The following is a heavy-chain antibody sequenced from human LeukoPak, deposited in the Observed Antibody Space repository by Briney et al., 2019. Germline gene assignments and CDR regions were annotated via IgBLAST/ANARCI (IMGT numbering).Heavy chain of an antibody. CDR3: ARDLPTSGWHGRDY. CDR1: GGSISIYY. Sequence: PSETLSLTCTVSGGSISIYYWSWVRQPPGEGLEWIGYISYSGSTNYNPSLKSRVTISVDTSKNQFSLKLSSVTAADTAVHYCARDLPTSGWHGRDYWGQGTLVTVSS. V-gene: IGHV4-59*01. CDR2: ISYSGST. D-gene: IGHD6-19*01. J-gene: IGHJ4*02.